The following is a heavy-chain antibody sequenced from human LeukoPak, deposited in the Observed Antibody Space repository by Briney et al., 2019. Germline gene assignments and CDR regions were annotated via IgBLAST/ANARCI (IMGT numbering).Heavy chain of an antibody. CDR3: AKNVSAGYYTSDY. V-gene: IGHV3-23*01. CDR1: GFTFSSYA. J-gene: IGHJ4*02. CDR2: ISGSGGTT. D-gene: IGHD3/OR15-3a*01. Sequence: GGSLRLSCAASGFTFSSYAMNWVRQAPGKGLEWVSGISGSGGTTSYADSVKGRFTISRDNSKNTLSLLMNSLRAEDTAVYFLAKNVSAGYYTSDYWGQGTLVTVSS.